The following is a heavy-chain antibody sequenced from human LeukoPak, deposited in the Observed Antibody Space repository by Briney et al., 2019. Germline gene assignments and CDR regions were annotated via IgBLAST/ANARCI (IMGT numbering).Heavy chain of an antibody. V-gene: IGHV1-2*04. CDR2: INPNSGGT. CDR3: ARGRYYYDSSGLGGWTYFDY. CDR1: GYTFTGYY. J-gene: IGHJ4*02. Sequence: GASVKVSCKASGYTFTGYYMHWVRQAPGQGLEWMGWINPNSGGTNYAQKFQGWVTMTRDTSISTAYMELSRLRSDDTAVYYCARGRYYYDSSGLGGWTYFDYWGQGTLVTVSS. D-gene: IGHD3-22*01.